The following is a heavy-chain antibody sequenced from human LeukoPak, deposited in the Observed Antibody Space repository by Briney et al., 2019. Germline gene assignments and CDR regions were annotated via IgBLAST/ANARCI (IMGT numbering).Heavy chain of an antibody. Sequence: PSETLSLTCGVSGYSITSGYFWGWLRQPPGKGLEWIGSIYHSGTTYYNPSLKSRVTISVDTSKNQFSLKLSSVTAADTAVYYCARPPDSSDYGAAFDFWGQGTLSPSPQ. CDR2: IYHSGTT. V-gene: IGHV4-38-2*01. CDR1: GYSITSGYF. CDR3: ARPPDSSDYGAAFDF. J-gene: IGHJ4*02. D-gene: IGHD4-17*01.